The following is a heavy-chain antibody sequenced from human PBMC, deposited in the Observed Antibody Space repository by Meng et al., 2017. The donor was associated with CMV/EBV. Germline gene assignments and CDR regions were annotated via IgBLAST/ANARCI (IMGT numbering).Heavy chain of an antibody. CDR3: AKGKGSRLYGMDV. V-gene: IGHV3-48*03. Sequence: GGSLRLSCAASGFTFSSYEMNWVRQAPGKGLEWVSYISSSGSTIYYADSVKGRFTISRDNSKNTLYLQMNSLRAEDTAVYYCAKGKGSRLYGMDVWGQGTTVTVSS. CDR2: ISSSGSTI. D-gene: IGHD1-26*01. CDR1: GFTFSSYE. J-gene: IGHJ6*02.